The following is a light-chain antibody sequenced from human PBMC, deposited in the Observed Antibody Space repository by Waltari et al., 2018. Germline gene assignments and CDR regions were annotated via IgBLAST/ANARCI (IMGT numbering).Light chain of an antibody. CDR3: QHDSSFPET. J-gene: IGKJ1*01. V-gene: IGKV1-5*03. CDR1: QSIGNW. Sequence: DIQMPQSPSTLSASVGDRVTITCRASQSIGNWLAWYQHPPGKAPNLLISKASSLESGDPSRFSVSGYWTQFTLTISSLQPDVWATYYCQHDSSFPETFGQVTKVEIK. CDR2: KAS.